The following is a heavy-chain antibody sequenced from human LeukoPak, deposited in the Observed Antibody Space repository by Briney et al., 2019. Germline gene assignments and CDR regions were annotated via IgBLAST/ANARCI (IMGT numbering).Heavy chain of an antibody. CDR2: ISWNSGSI. CDR3: AKAVGATAYFDY. CDR1: GFTFDDYA. V-gene: IGHV3-9*03. D-gene: IGHD1-26*01. J-gene: IGHJ4*02. Sequence: GRSLRLSCAASGFTFDDYATHWVRQAPGKGLEWVSGISWNSGSIGYADSVKGRFTISRDNAKNSLYLQMNSLRAEDMALYYCAKAVGATAYFDYWGQGTLVTVSS.